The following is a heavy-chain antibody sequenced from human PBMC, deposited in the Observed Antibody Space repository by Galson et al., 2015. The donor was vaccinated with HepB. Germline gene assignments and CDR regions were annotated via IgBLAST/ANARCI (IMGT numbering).Heavy chain of an antibody. Sequence: QSGAEVKKPGESLRISCKGSGYSFTSYWISWVRQMPGKGLEWMGRIDPSDSYTNYSPSFQGHVTISADKSISTAYLQWSSLKASDTAMYYCASPSIAARGPSSYYYMAVGGKGTTVTVSS. CDR2: IDPSDSYT. CDR1: GYSFTSYW. D-gene: IGHD6-6*01. CDR3: ASPSIAARGPSSYYYMAV. V-gene: IGHV5-10-1*01. J-gene: IGHJ6*03.